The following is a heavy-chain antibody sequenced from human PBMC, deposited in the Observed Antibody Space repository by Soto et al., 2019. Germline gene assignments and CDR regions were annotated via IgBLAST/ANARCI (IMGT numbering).Heavy chain of an antibody. V-gene: IGHV4-59*01. CDR3: ARSFYP. Sequence: QLQLQESGPGLVKPSETLSLSCIVSGGSISHYPWSWIRQSPGKGLQWIGYTYFNGSTKYNPSLRIRVSISVNMSKNRLSLTLTSVTAADTAVYYCARSFYPLGQGTLVTVSS. CDR1: GGSISHYP. CDR2: TYFNGST. J-gene: IGHJ5*02.